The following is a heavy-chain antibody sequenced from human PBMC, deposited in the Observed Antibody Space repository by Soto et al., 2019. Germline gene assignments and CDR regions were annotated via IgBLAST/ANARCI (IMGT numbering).Heavy chain of an antibody. D-gene: IGHD2-15*01. CDR1: GFTFGNYA. Sequence: VQLLESGGGLVQPGGSLRLSCAASGFTFGNYAMIWVRQAPGKGLEWVSTISGGGDGTYYEDSVRGRFTISRENSRNTVYLQMNSLRAEDTAVYYCAKKGLGSLATYCSTGDCHYAFDIWGQGTMVTVSS. CDR2: ISGGGDGT. CDR3: AKKGLGSLATYCSTGDCHYAFDI. J-gene: IGHJ3*02. V-gene: IGHV3-23*01.